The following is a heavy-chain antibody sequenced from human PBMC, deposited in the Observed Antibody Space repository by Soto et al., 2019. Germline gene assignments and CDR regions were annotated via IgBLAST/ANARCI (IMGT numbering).Heavy chain of an antibody. CDR1: GGSISRSRDC. CDR3: ARNQNFYYYYIDV. V-gene: IGHV4-39*01. J-gene: IGHJ6*03. Sequence: QLHLQESGPGLVKLSETLALTCTVSGGSISRSRDCWGWIRQPPGKGLEWIGSIFYSVSTYYNPTLRSRVTLSVDSSKNQFSLRLSSVPAADSAVYYCARNQNFYYYYIDVWGKGTTVTVSS. CDR2: IFYSVST.